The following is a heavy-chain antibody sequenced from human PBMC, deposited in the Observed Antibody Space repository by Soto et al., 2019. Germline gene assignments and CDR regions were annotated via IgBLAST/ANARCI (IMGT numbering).Heavy chain of an antibody. D-gene: IGHD3-3*01. Sequence: QVQLQESGPGLVNPSGTLSLTCAVSGGSISSSNWWSWVRQPPGKGLEWIGEIYHSGSTNYNPSLKSRVTISVDKSKNQFSLKLSSVTAADTAVYYCARGRDYDFWSAGGYGMDVWGQGTTVTVSS. CDR3: ARGRDYDFWSAGGYGMDV. V-gene: IGHV4-4*02. J-gene: IGHJ6*02. CDR1: GGSISSSNW. CDR2: IYHSGST.